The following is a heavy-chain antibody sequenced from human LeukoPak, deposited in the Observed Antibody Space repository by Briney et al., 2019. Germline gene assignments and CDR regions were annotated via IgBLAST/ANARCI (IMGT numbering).Heavy chain of an antibody. V-gene: IGHV3-33*01. Sequence: GGSLRLSCAASGFTFSSYGMHWVRQAPGKGLEWVAVIWYDGSNKYYADSVKGRFTISRDNSKNTLYLQMNSLRAEDTAVYYCARVPLGYCSGGSCYPFDYWGQGTLVTVSS. CDR3: ARVPLGYCSGGSCYPFDY. J-gene: IGHJ4*02. CDR1: GFTFSSYG. CDR2: IWYDGSNK. D-gene: IGHD2-15*01.